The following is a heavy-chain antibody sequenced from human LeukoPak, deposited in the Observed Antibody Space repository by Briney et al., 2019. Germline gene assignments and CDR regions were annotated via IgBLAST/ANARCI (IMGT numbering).Heavy chain of an antibody. Sequence: GGSLRLSCAASGFTFSSYAMHWVRQAPGKGLEWVAVISYDGSNKYYADSVKGRFTISRDYSKSTLYLQMNSLRAEDTAVYYCVESYYGFDYWGQGTLVTAPS. V-gene: IGHV3-30-3*01. D-gene: IGHD1-26*01. J-gene: IGHJ4*02. CDR2: ISYDGSNK. CDR1: GFTFSSYA. CDR3: VESYYGFDY.